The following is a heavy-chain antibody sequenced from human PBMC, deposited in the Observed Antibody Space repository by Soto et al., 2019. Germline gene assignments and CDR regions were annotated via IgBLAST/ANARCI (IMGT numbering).Heavy chain of an antibody. D-gene: IGHD3-10*01. CDR2: ISGTAGTI. J-gene: IGHJ6*02. Sequence: GGSLRLSCEASGITFSDHYMTWIRQAPGKGLEWISYISGTAGTIYYADSVKGRFTISRDNAKNSLFLQLTSLTAEDTAVYYCARAPYYGSGTYYYYALDVWGQGTTVTVSS. V-gene: IGHV3-11*01. CDR1: GITFSDHY. CDR3: ARAPYYGSGTYYYYALDV.